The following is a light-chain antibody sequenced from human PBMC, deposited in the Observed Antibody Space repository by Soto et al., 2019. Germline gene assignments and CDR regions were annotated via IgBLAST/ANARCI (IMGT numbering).Light chain of an antibody. V-gene: IGKV3-20*01. J-gene: IGKJ1*01. CDR3: QHYGSSPRT. Sequence: EIVLTQSPGTLSLSPGERATLSCRASQSVSSSHLAWYQQKPGQAPRLLIYGASSRATGIPDRFSGSGSGTDFTRTITRLEPEDSAVYYCQHYGSSPRTFGQGTKVEIK. CDR1: QSVSSSH. CDR2: GAS.